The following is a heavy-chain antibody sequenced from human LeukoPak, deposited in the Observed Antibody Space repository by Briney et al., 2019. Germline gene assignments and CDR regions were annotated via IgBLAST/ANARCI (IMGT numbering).Heavy chain of an antibody. CDR3: ARWDYRGDCAPDP. CDR1: GFKFREFR. D-gene: IGHD2-21*02. CDR2: TEDDGSER. Sequence: PGGSLRLSCAASGFKFREFRMSWVRQAPGKGPEWVATTEDDGSERYYVDSVKGRFTISRDNAKESLYLQMNSLRVDDTAVYYCARWDYRGDCAPDPWGQGTLVTVSS. J-gene: IGHJ5*02. V-gene: IGHV3-7*01.